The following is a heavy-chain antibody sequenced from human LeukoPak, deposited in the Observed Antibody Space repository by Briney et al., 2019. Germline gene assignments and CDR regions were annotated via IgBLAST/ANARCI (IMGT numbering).Heavy chain of an antibody. D-gene: IGHD6-6*01. Sequence: SETLSLTCTVSGGSISSYYWSWIRQPPGKGLEWIGYIYYSGSTNYNTSLKSRVTISVDTSKNQFSLKLSSVTAADTAVYYCARHVSLGQLVSMGWFDPWGQGTLVTVSS. V-gene: IGHV4-59*08. CDR1: GGSISSYY. J-gene: IGHJ5*02. CDR3: ARHVSLGQLVSMGWFDP. CDR2: IYYSGST.